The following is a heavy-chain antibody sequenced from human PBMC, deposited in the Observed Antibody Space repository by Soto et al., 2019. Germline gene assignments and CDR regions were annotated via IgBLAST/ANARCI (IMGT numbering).Heavy chain of an antibody. J-gene: IGHJ3*02. V-gene: IGHV1-18*01. CDR2: ISAYNGNT. D-gene: IGHD3-9*01. CDR1: GYTFTSYG. CDR3: ARFENVRYFEWLSHTDAFDI. Sequence: ASVKVSCKAPGYTFTSYGISWVRQAPGQGLEWMGWISAYNGNTNYAQKLQGRVTMTTDTSTSTAYMELRSLRSEDTAVYYCARFENVRYFEWLSHTDAFDIWGQG.